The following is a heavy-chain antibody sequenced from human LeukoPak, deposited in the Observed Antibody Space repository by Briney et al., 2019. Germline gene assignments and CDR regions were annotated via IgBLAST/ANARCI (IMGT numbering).Heavy chain of an antibody. CDR2: IYYSGST. CDR3: ARLYGLGAFDI. CDR1: GGSISSYY. J-gene: IGHJ3*02. D-gene: IGHD3-16*01. V-gene: IGHV4-59*01. Sequence: SETLSLTCTVSGGSISSYYWSWIRQPPGKGLEWIGYIYYSGSTNYNPSLKSRVTISVDTSKKQFSLKLSSVTAADTAVYYCARLYGLGAFDIWGQGTMVTVSS.